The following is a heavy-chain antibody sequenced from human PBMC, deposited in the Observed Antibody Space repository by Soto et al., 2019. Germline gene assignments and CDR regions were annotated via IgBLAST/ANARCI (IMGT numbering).Heavy chain of an antibody. Sequence: QVQLQESGPGLVKPSETLSLTCTVSGGSISSYYWSWIRQPPGKGLEWIGYIYYSGSTNYNPSLKVRITIHLDTSKNHTALNLSSVTAADTAVQYCAISRLDSWSTLDYWGQGTLVTVST. CDR1: GGSISSYY. D-gene: IGHD1-26*01. V-gene: IGHV4-59*12. J-gene: IGHJ4*02. CDR3: AISRLDSWSTLDY. CDR2: IYYSGST.